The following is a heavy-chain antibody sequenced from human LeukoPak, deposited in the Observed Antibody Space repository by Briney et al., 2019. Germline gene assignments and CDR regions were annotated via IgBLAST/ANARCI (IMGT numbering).Heavy chain of an antibody. D-gene: IGHD6-13*01. Sequence: GGSLRLSCAASGFTFSSYGMHWVRQAPGKGLEWVAVIWYDGSNKYYADSVKGRFTIPRDNSKNTLYLQMNSLRAEDTAVYYCAREEIAAAGWENYYYYGMDVWGQGTTVTVSS. CDR2: IWYDGSNK. J-gene: IGHJ6*02. CDR3: AREEIAAAGWENYYYYGMDV. CDR1: GFTFSSYG. V-gene: IGHV3-33*01.